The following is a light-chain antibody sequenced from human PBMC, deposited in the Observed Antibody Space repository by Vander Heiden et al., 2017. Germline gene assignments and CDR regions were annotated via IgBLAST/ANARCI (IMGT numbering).Light chain of an antibody. CDR3: QSTDISSASVL. V-gene: IGLV3-25*03. CDR2: KDT. CDR1: AKPKEY. J-gene: IGLJ2*01. Sequence: SSHLTPPPSLPVPPCQTASITCAGGAKPKEYTNWYRQKPDQAHLLVIYKDTERPSGIPERFSGSSSGTTVTLTIGGVQAEDEADDYCQSTDISSASVLFGGGTKLTVL.